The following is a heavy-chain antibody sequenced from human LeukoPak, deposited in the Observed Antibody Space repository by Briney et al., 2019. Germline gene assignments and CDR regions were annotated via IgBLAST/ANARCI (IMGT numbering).Heavy chain of an antibody. V-gene: IGHV4-59*01. J-gene: IGHJ4*02. D-gene: IGHD5-18*01. CDR3: ARDKQPGDY. CDR2: IFYSGGT. Sequence: PSETLSLTCTVSGGSISSYYWSWIRQPPGKGLGWLEYIFYSGGTHYTPSLKSRVTISVDTSKNQCSLKLSSVTAADTAVYYCARDKQPGDYWGQGTLVTVSS. CDR1: GGSISSYY.